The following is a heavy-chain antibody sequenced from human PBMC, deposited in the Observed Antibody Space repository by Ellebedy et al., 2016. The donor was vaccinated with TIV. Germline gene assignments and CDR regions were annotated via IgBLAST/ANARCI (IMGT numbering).Heavy chain of an antibody. CDR1: GGSFSGYY. Sequence: SETLSLTXAVYGGSFSGYYWSWIRQSPGKRLEWIGEINHRGSTSYSPSLQSRVTISVDTSKNQFSLGVTSVTAADTATYYCARKSTGESGRFDSWGKGTPVIVSS. J-gene: IGHJ4*02. D-gene: IGHD3-10*01. V-gene: IGHV4-34*01. CDR2: INHRGST. CDR3: ARKSTGESGRFDS.